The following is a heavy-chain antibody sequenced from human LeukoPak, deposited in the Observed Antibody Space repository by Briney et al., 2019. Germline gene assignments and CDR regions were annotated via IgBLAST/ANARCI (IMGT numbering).Heavy chain of an antibody. Sequence: GSLRLSCAASGFTFSSYAMSWVRQAPGKGLEWVSAISGSGGSTYYADSVKGRFTISRDNSKNTLYLQMNSLRAEDTAVYYCAKSSEGSGGSWSSTYFGMDVWGQGTTVTVSS. J-gene: IGHJ6*02. V-gene: IGHV3-23*01. CDR1: GFTFSSYA. CDR2: ISGSGGST. CDR3: AKSSEGSGGSWSSTYFGMDV. D-gene: IGHD2-15*01.